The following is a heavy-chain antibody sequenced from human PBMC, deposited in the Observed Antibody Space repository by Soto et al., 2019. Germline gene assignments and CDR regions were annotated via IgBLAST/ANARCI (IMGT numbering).Heavy chain of an antibody. D-gene: IGHD3-3*01. CDR3: ARGERLYYFYCGRDV. Sequence: ASVKVSCKASGYTFSTYAMHWVRQAPGQSLEWMGWINTGNGNTKYSQKFQGRVTITSDTSATTSYMELSSLRSEDTAVYYCARGERLYYFYCGRDVWGQGTTVTVSS. J-gene: IGHJ6*02. CDR1: GYTFSTYA. CDR2: INTGNGNT. V-gene: IGHV1-3*04.